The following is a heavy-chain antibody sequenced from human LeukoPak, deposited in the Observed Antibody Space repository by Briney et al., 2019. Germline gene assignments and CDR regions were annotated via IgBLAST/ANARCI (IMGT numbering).Heavy chain of an antibody. CDR3: TDFGY. Sequence: GGSLRLSCAASGFTFSSYAMSWVRQAPGKGLEWVGRIKSTTDGATTDYAAPVKGRFTISRDDSKNTLYLQMNSLKNEDTAVYHCTDFGYWGQGTLVTVSS. CDR1: GFTFSSYA. CDR2: IKSTTDGATT. J-gene: IGHJ4*02. D-gene: IGHD3/OR15-3a*01. V-gene: IGHV3-15*01.